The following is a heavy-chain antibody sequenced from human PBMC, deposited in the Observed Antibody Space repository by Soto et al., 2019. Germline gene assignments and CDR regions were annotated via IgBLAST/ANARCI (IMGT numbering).Heavy chain of an antibody. J-gene: IGHJ4*01. CDR3: AKDSYFTLKVVRFDY. CDR2: ISYDGSNK. V-gene: IGHV3-30*18. Sequence: GGSLRLSCAASGFTFSSYGMHWVRQAPGKGLEWVAVISYDGSNKYYADSVKGRFTISRDNSKNTLYLQMNSLRAEDTAVYYCAKDSYFTLKVVRFDYWGLGTLVTVSS. CDR1: GFTFSSYG. D-gene: IGHD3-22*01.